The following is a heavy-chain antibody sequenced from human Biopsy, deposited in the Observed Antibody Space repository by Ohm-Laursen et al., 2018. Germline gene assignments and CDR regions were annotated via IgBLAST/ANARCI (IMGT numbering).Heavy chain of an antibody. J-gene: IGHJ2*01. CDR3: ARDRGYYSDRTVPGYFDL. Sequence: TLSLTCTVSGDSISSNYWSWIRQPPGKGLYWIGYVFYTGSTDYNPSLQSRVTISVDTSKNHFSLRLRSVTPADTAIYYCARDRGYYSDRTVPGYFDLWGRGTLVTVSS. D-gene: IGHD3-22*01. CDR1: GDSISSNY. V-gene: IGHV4-59*01. CDR2: VFYTGST.